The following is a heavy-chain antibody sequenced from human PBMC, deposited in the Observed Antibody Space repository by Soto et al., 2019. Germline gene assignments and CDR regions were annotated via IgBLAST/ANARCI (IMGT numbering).Heavy chain of an antibody. CDR2: IIPIFRTA. D-gene: IGHD2-2*01. J-gene: IGHJ6*02. V-gene: IGHV1-69*12. CDR1: GGTFSTYT. CDR3: ARRYCNSTSCHYYGMDV. Sequence: QVQLVQSGAEVKKPGSSVKVSCKASGGTFSTYTVSWVRQAPGQGLEWMGGIIPIFRTANYAQKFQGRVTVTADESTSTAYRELSSLRSDDTAVYYCARRYCNSTSCHYYGMDVWGQGTTVTVSS.